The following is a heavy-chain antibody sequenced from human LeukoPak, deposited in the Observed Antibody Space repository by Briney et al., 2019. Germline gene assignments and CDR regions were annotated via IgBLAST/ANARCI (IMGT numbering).Heavy chain of an antibody. CDR3: ANRYNSKDFQSIAFDI. J-gene: IGHJ3*02. Sequence: ASVKVSCKASGYTLTGYYFHWVRQAPGQGLEWMGWINPNSGGTNYAQKFQGRVTMTRDTSISAAYMELSRLRSDDTAVYYCANRYNSKDFQSIAFDIWRQGTMLTVSS. V-gene: IGHV1-2*02. CDR2: INPNSGGT. D-gene: IGHD1-20*01. CDR1: GYTLTGYY.